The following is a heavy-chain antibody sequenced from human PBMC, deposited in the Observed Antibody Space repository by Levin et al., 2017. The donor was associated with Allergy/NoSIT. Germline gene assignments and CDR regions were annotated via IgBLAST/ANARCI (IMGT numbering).Heavy chain of an antibody. Sequence: SETLSLTCAVYGGSFSGYYWSWIRQPPGKGLEWIGEINHSGSTNYNPSLKSRVTISVDTSKNQFSLKLSSVTAADTAVYYCARTHYYYGMDGWGQGTTVTVSS. CDR1: GGSFSGYY. V-gene: IGHV4-34*01. J-gene: IGHJ6*02. CDR3: ARTHYYYGMDG. CDR2: INHSGST.